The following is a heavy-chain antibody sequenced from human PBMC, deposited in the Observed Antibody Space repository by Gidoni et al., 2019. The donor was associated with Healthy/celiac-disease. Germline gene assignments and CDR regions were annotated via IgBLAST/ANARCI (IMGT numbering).Heavy chain of an antibody. Sequence: QVQLVQSGAEVKKPGSSVNVSCQASGGTFSSYTISWVRQAPGQGLEGMGRTIPILVIANDAQKFQGRVTSTANKSTSKAYMELSSLRSEDTAVYYCARPTGADYYFDYWGQGTLVTVSS. CDR3: ARPTGADYYFDY. CDR2: TIPILVIA. CDR1: GGTFSSYT. J-gene: IGHJ4*02. D-gene: IGHD3-9*01. V-gene: IGHV1-69*02.